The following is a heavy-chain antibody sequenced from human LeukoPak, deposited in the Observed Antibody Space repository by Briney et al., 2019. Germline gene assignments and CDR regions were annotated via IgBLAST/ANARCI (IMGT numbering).Heavy chain of an antibody. CDR1: GGSFSSYY. CDR2: INHSGST. J-gene: IGHJ5*02. Sequence: PSETLSLTCAVYGGSFSSYYWSWIRQPPGKGLEWIGEINHSGSTNYNPSLKSRVTISVDTSKNQFSLKLSSVTAADTAVYYCARARRFRYCSGGSCLNWFDPWGQGTLVTVSS. CDR3: ARARRFRYCSGGSCLNWFDP. V-gene: IGHV4-34*01. D-gene: IGHD2-15*01.